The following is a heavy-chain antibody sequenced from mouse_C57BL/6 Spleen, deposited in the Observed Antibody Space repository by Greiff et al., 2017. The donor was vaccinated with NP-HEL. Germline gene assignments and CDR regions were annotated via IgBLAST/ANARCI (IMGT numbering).Heavy chain of an antibody. CDR2: IYPGDGDT. Sequence: QVQLQQSGPELVKPGASVKISCKASGYAFSSSWMNWVKQRPGKGLEWIGRIYPGDGDTNYNGKFKGKATLTADKSSSTAYMQLSSLTSEDSAVYFCARGGYYGSSRYFGVWGTGTTVTVSS. CDR1: GYAFSSSW. J-gene: IGHJ1*03. D-gene: IGHD1-1*01. CDR3: ARGGYYGSSRYFGV. V-gene: IGHV1-82*01.